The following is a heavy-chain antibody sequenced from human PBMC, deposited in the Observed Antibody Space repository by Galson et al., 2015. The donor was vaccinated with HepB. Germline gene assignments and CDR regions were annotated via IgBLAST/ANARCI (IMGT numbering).Heavy chain of an antibody. D-gene: IGHD1-1*01. J-gene: IGHJ3*02. CDR2: IYHSGNT. Sequence: ETLSLTCAVSGDSISRNNWWSWVRQPPGKGLEWIGEIYHSGNTNHNPSLKGRVTISVDKSKNQISLKLTSVTAADTAVYYCATVLPLERRGAFDIWGQGTMVTVSS. V-gene: IGHV4-4*02. CDR3: ATVLPLERRGAFDI. CDR1: GDSISRNNW.